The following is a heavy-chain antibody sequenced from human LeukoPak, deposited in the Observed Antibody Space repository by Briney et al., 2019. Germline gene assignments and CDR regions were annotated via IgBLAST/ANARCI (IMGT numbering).Heavy chain of an antibody. J-gene: IGHJ6*03. Sequence: GGSLRLSCAASGFIFSNYGMHWVRQAPGKGLEWVAVISYDGSNKYYADSVKGRFTISRDNSKNTLYLQMNSLRAEDTAVYYCAKELGVYSSSSMDVWGKGTTVTVSS. V-gene: IGHV3-30*18. CDR1: GFIFSNYG. CDR2: ISYDGSNK. D-gene: IGHD6-6*01. CDR3: AKELGVYSSSSMDV.